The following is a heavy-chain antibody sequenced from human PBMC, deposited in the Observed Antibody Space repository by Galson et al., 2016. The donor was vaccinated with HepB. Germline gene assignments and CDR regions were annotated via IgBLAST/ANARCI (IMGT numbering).Heavy chain of an antibody. V-gene: IGHV3-7*04. CDR1: GFPFSNYW. J-gene: IGHJ4*02. Sequence: SLRLSCAASGFPFSNYWMNWVRQAPGKGLEWVANIKQEGNQEYYADPVKGRFTVSRDNARNSLYLQMTSLRGDDPAVYYCARAQWILARRAPYFDHWGQGILVTVSS. CDR2: IKQEGNQE. D-gene: IGHD5-18*01. CDR3: ARAQWILARRAPYFDH.